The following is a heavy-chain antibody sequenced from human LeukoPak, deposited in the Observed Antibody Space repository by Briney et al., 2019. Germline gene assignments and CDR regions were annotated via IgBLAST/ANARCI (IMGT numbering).Heavy chain of an antibody. CDR2: ISSSGSTI. V-gene: IGHV3-48*03. CDR3: AKDGPHYGDYDGYFDY. D-gene: IGHD4-17*01. J-gene: IGHJ4*02. CDR1: GFTFSSYE. Sequence: PGGSLRLSCAASGFTFSSYEMNWVRQAPGKGLEWVSYISSSGSTIYYADSVKGRFTISRDNSKNTLYLQTNSLRAEDTAVYYCAKDGPHYGDYDGYFDYWGQGTLVTVSS.